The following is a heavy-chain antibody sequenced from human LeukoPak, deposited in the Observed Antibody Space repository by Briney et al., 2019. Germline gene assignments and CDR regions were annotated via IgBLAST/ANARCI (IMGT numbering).Heavy chain of an antibody. J-gene: IGHJ6*03. Sequence: GGSLRLSCAASGFTFSSYSMNWVRQAPGKGLEWVSSISSSSSYIYYADSVKGRFTISRDNAKNSLYLQMNSLRAEDTAVYYCARDYYYGSGSLHHYYYYMDVWGKGTTVTVSS. V-gene: IGHV3-21*04. D-gene: IGHD3-10*01. CDR1: GFTFSSYS. CDR2: ISSSSSYI. CDR3: ARDYYYGSGSLHHYYYYMDV.